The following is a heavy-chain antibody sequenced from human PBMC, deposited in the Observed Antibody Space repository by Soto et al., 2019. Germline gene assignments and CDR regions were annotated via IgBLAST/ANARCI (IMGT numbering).Heavy chain of an antibody. V-gene: IGHV3-30*18. CDR2: ISYDGSNK. CDR1: GFTFSSYG. Sequence: GGSLRLSCAASGFTFSSYGMHWVRQAPGKGLEWVAVISYDGSNKYYADSVKGRFTISRDNSKNTLYLQMNSLRAEDTAVYYCAKDSIPYCSSTSCLDAFDIWGQGTMVTVSS. CDR3: AKDSIPYCSSTSCLDAFDI. J-gene: IGHJ3*02. D-gene: IGHD2-2*01.